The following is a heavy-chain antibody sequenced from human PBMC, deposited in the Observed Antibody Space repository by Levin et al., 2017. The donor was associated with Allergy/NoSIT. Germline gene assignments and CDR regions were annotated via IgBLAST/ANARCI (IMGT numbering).Heavy chain of an antibody. D-gene: IGHD6-6*01. J-gene: IGHJ4*02. V-gene: IGHV3-9*01. CDR1: GFTFDDYA. CDR2: ISWNSGSI. Sequence: GGSLRLSCAASGFTFDDYAMHWVRQAPGKGLEWVSGISWNSGSIGYADSVKGRFTISRDNAKNSLYLQMNSLRAEDTALYYCAKAAMTYSSSAALFDYWGQGTLVTVSS. CDR3: AKAAMTYSSSAALFDY.